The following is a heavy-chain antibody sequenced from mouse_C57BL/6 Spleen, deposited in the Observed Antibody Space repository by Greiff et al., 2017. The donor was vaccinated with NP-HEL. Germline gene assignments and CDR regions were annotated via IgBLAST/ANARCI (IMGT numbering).Heavy chain of an antibody. CDR2: ISNGGGST. Sequence: DVMLVESGGGLVQPGGSLKLSCAASGFTFSDYYMYWVRQTPEKRLEWVAYISNGGGSTYYPDTVKGRFTISRDNAKNTLYLQMSRLKSEDTAMYYCARHDYYGSGAMDYWGQGTSVTVSS. CDR3: ARHDYYGSGAMDY. J-gene: IGHJ4*01. CDR1: GFTFSDYY. D-gene: IGHD1-1*01. V-gene: IGHV5-12*01.